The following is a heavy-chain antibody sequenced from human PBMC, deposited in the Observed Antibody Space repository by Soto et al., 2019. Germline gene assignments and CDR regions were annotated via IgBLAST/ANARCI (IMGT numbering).Heavy chain of an antibody. Sequence: GGSLRLSCAASGFTFDDYAMHWVRQAPGKGLGWVSGISWNSGSIGYADSVKGRFTISRDNAKNSLYLQMNSLRAEDTALYYCAKDMSGKQMTFDIWGQGTMVTVSS. V-gene: IGHV3-9*01. CDR2: ISWNSGSI. D-gene: IGHD3-10*01. J-gene: IGHJ3*02. CDR1: GFTFDDYA. CDR3: AKDMSGKQMTFDI.